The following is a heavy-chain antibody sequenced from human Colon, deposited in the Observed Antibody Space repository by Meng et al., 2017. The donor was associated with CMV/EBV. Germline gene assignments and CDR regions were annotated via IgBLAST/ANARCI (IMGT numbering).Heavy chain of an antibody. J-gene: IGHJ5*02. Sequence: FTGYYFHWLRQAHGEGLEWMGWVHPTSSETKAAEKFQGRVHMTSDTSITTVYMELHGLTSDDTAMYYCARAPIYCSNTDCYGNRFDPWGQGTLVTVSS. CDR2: VHPTSSET. CDR3: ARAPIYCSNTDCYGNRFDP. D-gene: IGHD2-2*01. CDR1: FTGYY. V-gene: IGHV1-2*02.